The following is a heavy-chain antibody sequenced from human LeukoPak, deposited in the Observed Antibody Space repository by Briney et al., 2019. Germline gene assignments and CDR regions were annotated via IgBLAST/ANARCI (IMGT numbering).Heavy chain of an antibody. CDR1: GGSISSSSYY. CDR2: IYYSGST. CDR3: ARDRPYYDSSV. Sequence: PSETLSLTCTVSGGSISSSSYYWGWIRQPPGKGLEWIGSIYYSGSTYYNPSLKSRVTISVDTSKNQFSLKLSSVTAADTAVYYCARDRPYYDSSVWGQGTLVTVSS. D-gene: IGHD3-22*01. J-gene: IGHJ4*02. V-gene: IGHV4-39*07.